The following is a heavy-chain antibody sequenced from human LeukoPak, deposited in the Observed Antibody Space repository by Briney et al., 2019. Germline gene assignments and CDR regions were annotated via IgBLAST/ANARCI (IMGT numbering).Heavy chain of an antibody. J-gene: IGHJ6*02. D-gene: IGHD6-6*01. CDR2: ISGSGGST. Sequence: GASLRLSCAASGFTFSSYAMSWVRQAPGKGLEWVSAISGSGGSTYYADSVKGRFTISRDNSKNTLYLQMNCLRAEDTAVYYCAKALEHSSSSAYYYYGMDVWGQGTTVTVSS. V-gene: IGHV3-23*01. CDR1: GFTFSSYA. CDR3: AKALEHSSSSAYYYYGMDV.